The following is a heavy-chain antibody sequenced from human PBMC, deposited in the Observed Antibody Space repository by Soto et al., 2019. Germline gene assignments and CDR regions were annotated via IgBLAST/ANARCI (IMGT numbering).Heavy chain of an antibody. D-gene: IGHD1-20*01. CDR1: GDSLSSSYYY. Sequence: QLQLQESGPGLVKPSETLSLTCSVSGDSLSSSYYYWGWIRQPPGELREWIASVDYTGSAYYSTSARTRVTISVDMSNNDFSLEVDSVSAADTALYYCARQGINRGFGPGAFDIGGQGTTVIVSS. V-gene: IGHV4-39*01. J-gene: IGHJ3*02. CDR3: ARQGINRGFGPGAFDI. CDR2: VDYTGSA.